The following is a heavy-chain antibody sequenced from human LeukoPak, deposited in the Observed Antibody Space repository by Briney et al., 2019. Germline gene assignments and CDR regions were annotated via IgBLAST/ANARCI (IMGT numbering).Heavy chain of an antibody. V-gene: IGHV4-39*01. Sequence: SETLSLTCTVSGGSISSSSYYWGWIRQPPGEGLEWIGSIRYTGSTFYNPSLKSRVSLSADTSKNQFSMKLSSVTAADTAVYYCARHPLKPYVSDWFDPGGQETLVTVP. CDR1: GGSISSSSYY. D-gene: IGHD3-10*02. CDR2: IRYTGST. CDR3: ARHPLKPYVSDWFDP. J-gene: IGHJ5*02.